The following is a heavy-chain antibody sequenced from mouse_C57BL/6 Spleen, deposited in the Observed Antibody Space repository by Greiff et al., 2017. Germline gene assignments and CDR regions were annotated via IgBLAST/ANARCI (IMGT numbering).Heavy chain of an antibody. CDR3: AFYGKSDYYAMDY. Sequence: QVQLQQSGAELAKPGASVKLSCKASGYTFTSYWMHWVKQRPGQGLEWIGYINPSSGYTKYNQKFKDKATLTADKSSSTAFMQLSSLTYEDSAVYYCAFYGKSDYYAMDYWGQGTSVTVSS. D-gene: IGHD2-1*01. J-gene: IGHJ4*01. CDR2: INPSSGYT. CDR1: GYTFTSYW. V-gene: IGHV1-7*01.